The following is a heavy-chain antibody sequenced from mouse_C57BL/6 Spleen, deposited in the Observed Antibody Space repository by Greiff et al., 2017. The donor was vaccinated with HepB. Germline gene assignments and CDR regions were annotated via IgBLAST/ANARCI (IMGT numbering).Heavy chain of an antibody. J-gene: IGHJ2*01. Sequence: VQLQQSGAELVRPGASVTLSCKASGYTFTDYEMHWVKQTPVHGLEWIGAIDPETGGTAYNQKFKGKAILTADKSSSTAYMALRSLTSEDSAVYYCTRKGIGSSFYFDYWGQGTTLTVSS. D-gene: IGHD1-1*01. CDR2: IDPETGGT. CDR1: GYTFTDYE. CDR3: TRKGIGSSFYFDY. V-gene: IGHV1-15*01.